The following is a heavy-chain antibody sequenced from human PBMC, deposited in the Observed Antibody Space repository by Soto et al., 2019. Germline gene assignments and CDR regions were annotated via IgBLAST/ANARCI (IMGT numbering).Heavy chain of an antibody. CDR1: GYTFTSYD. V-gene: IGHV1-8*01. CDR3: ARAPAAPYDFWSGYYTYYYYYMDV. CDR2: MNPNSGNT. Sequence: ASVKVSCKASGYTFTSYDINWVRQATGQGLEWMGWMNPNSGNTGYAQKFQGRVTMTRNTSISTAYMELSSLRSEDTAVYYCARAPAAPYDFWSGYYTYYYYYMDVRGKGTTVTVSS. J-gene: IGHJ6*03. D-gene: IGHD3-3*01.